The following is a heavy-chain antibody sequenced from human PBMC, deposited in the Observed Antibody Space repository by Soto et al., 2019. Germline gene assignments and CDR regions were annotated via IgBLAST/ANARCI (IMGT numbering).Heavy chain of an antibody. D-gene: IGHD5-18*01. J-gene: IGHJ4*02. Sequence: QVTLKESGPVLVKPTEPLTLTCTVSGFSLSNAEMGVSWIRQPPGKALEWLAHIFSNDEKSYTTSLKSRLTISKDTSKSQVVLTMTNIDPVDTATYYCARTVDTTMVFSRFDYWGQGTLVTVSS. CDR1: GFSLSNAEMG. CDR3: ARTVDTTMVFSRFDY. CDR2: IFSNDEK. V-gene: IGHV2-26*01.